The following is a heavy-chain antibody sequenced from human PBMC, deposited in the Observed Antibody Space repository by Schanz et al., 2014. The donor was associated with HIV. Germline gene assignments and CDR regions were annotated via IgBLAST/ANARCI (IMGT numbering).Heavy chain of an antibody. D-gene: IGHD3-16*01. Sequence: QVQLVESGGGVVQPGRSLRLSCAASGFTFSTYGMHWVRQAPGKGLEWLAFISYDGSNKYYADSVKGRFTVSRENSKNTLYLQMNSLRAEDTALYYCARVANWDYYGMDVWGRGTTVIVS. J-gene: IGHJ6*02. CDR1: GFTFSTYG. V-gene: IGHV3-30*03. CDR3: ARVANWDYYGMDV. CDR2: ISYDGSNK.